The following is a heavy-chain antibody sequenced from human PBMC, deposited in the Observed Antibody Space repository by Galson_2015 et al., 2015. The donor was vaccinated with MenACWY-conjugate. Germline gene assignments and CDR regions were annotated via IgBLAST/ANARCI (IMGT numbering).Heavy chain of an antibody. CDR1: GGSISSSSYY. CDR2: IYCSGST. J-gene: IGHJ3*02. CDR3: AREAVVGAKFGADAFDI. D-gene: IGHD1-26*01. V-gene: IGHV4-39*07. Sequence: TLSLTCTVSGGSISSSSYYWGWIRQPPGKGLEWIGSIYCSGSTYYNPSLKSRVTISVDTSKNQFSLKLSSVTAADTAVYYCAREAVVGAKFGADAFDIWGQGTMVTVSS.